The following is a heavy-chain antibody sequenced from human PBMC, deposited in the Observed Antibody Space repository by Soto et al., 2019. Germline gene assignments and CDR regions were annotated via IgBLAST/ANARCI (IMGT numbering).Heavy chain of an antibody. CDR3: AKDGIYDFWSGYPRGP. J-gene: IGHJ5*02. CDR1: GFTFISYA. D-gene: IGHD3-3*01. CDR2: ISGSGGST. Sequence: GSLSLSCASSGFTFISYAMSWVRQAPGKGLEWVSAISGSGGSTYYADSVKGRCTISGDNSKNTLYLQMNSLRAEDTAVYYCAKDGIYDFWSGYPRGPWGQGTLVTVSS. V-gene: IGHV3-23*01.